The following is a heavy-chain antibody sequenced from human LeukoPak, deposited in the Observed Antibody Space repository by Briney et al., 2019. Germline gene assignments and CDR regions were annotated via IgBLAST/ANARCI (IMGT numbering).Heavy chain of an antibody. CDR2: ISSSGSTI. CDR3: ARDLMGGGTIFGH. Sequence: RAGGSLRLSCAASGFTFSSYEMNWVRQAPGKGLEWVSYISSSGSTIYYADSVKGRFTISRDNAKNSLYLQMNSLRAEDTAVYYCARDLMGGGTIFGHWGQGTLVTVSS. D-gene: IGHD3-16*01. CDR1: GFTFSSYE. V-gene: IGHV3-48*03. J-gene: IGHJ4*02.